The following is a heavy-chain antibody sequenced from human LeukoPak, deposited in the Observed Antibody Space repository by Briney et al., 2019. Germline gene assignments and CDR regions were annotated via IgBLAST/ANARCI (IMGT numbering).Heavy chain of an antibody. J-gene: IGHJ1*01. D-gene: IGHD3-22*01. Sequence: PGGSLRLSCAASGFTFSSYSMNWVRQAPGKGLEWVSSISSSSSYIYYADSVKGRFTISRDNAKNSLYLQMNGLRAEDTAVYYCARGLGSYDSSVQAPPEFQHWGQGTLVTVSS. CDR2: ISSSSSYI. CDR1: GFTFSSYS. CDR3: ARGLGSYDSSVQAPPEFQH. V-gene: IGHV3-21*01.